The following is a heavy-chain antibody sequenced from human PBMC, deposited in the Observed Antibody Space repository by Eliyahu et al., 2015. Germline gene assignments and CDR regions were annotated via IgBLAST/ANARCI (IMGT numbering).Heavy chain of an antibody. CDR2: IXSSGSTI. D-gene: IGHD6-13*01. Sequence: QVQLVESGGGLVKPGGSLRLSCAASGXXFSXYYMSWIRQAPGKGLEWVSXIXSSGSTIYYADSVKGRFTISRDNAKNSLYLQMNSLRAEDTAVYYCARRDSAAGDDYWGQGTLVTVSS. CDR1: GXXFSXYY. V-gene: IGHV3-11*01. J-gene: IGHJ4*02. CDR3: ARRDSAAGDDY.